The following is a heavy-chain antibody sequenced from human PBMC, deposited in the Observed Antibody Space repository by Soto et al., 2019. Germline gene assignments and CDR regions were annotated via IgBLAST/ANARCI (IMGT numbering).Heavy chain of an antibody. CDR1: GFTFSSYV. J-gene: IGHJ4*02. V-gene: IGHV3-23*01. Sequence: GGSLRLSCAASGFTFSSYVMSWVRQAPGKGLEWVSAISGSGDSTYYADSVKGRFTISRDNSKSMLYLQMNSLRAEDTAVYYCATAYYYDNSGFPPRFDYWGQGTLVTVSS. CDR3: ATAYYYDNSGFPPRFDY. D-gene: IGHD3-22*01. CDR2: ISGSGDST.